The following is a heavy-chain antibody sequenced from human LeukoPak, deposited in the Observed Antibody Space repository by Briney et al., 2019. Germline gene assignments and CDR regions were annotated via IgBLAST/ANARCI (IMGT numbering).Heavy chain of an antibody. Sequence: GASVKVSCKASGYTFTGYYMHWVRQAPGQGLEWMGWINPNSGGTNYAQKFQGRVTMTRDTSISTAYMELSRLRSDDTAVYYCARDGRLLLWFGELSSGAFDIWGQGTLVTVSS. CDR2: INPNSGGT. CDR3: ARDGRLLLWFGELSSGAFDI. CDR1: GYTFTGYY. D-gene: IGHD3-10*01. V-gene: IGHV1-2*02. J-gene: IGHJ4*02.